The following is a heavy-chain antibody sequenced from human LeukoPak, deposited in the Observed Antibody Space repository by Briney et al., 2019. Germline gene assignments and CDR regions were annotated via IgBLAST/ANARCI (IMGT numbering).Heavy chain of an antibody. J-gene: IGHJ4*02. CDR3: AKFPEHPFDY. CDR2: IDYSGGST. CDR1: GFTLSSYE. Sequence: GGSLRLSCTASGFTLSSYEMSWIRQAPGKGLEWVSSIDYSGGSTHYADSVMGRFTISRDNSKNTLYLQMNSLRAEDTAVYYCAKFPEHPFDYWGQGTLVTVSS. V-gene: IGHV3-23*01.